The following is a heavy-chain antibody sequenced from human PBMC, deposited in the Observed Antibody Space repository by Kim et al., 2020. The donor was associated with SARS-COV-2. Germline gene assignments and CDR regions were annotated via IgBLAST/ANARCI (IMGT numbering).Heavy chain of an antibody. CDR3: TRGGRPGVRTDY. CDR1: GFTFSSQS. Sequence: GGSLRLSCAASGFTFSSQSMNWVRQAPGKGLEWVSSISAASDYIFYADSVKGRFTISRDNAKRSLFLQMNSLRAEDRALYYCTRGGRPGVRTDYWGQGTLVAVSS. J-gene: IGHJ4*02. D-gene: IGHD1-1*01. V-gene: IGHV3-21*01. CDR2: ISAASDYI.